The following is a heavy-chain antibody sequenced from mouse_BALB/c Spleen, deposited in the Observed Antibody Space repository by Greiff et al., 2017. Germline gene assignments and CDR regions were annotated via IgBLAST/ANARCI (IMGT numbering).Heavy chain of an antibody. CDR3: ARDSNWAKFAY. CDR2: IRNKANGYTT. J-gene: IGHJ3*01. Sequence: EVHLVESGGGLVQPGGSLRLSCATSGFTFTDYYMSWVRQPPGKALEWLGFIRNKANGYTTEYSASVKGRFTISRDNSQSILYLQMNTLRAEDSATYYCARDSNWAKFAYWGQGTLVTVSA. D-gene: IGHD4-1*01. V-gene: IGHV7-3*02. CDR1: GFTFTDYY.